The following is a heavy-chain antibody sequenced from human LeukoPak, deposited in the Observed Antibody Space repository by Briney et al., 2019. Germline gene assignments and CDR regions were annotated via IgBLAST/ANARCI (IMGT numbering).Heavy chain of an antibody. Sequence: SETLSLTCTVSGGSISSYYWSWIRQPPGKGLEWIGYIYYSGSTNYNPSLKSRVTISVDTSKNQFSLKLSSVTAADTAVYYCARGGSSWTLPDYWGQGTLVTVSS. D-gene: IGHD6-13*01. V-gene: IGHV4-59*01. CDR3: ARGGSSWTLPDY. CDR2: IYYSGST. CDR1: GGSISSYY. J-gene: IGHJ4*02.